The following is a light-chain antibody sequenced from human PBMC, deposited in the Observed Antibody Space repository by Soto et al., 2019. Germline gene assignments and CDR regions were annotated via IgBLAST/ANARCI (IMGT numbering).Light chain of an antibody. CDR3: QHPTT. J-gene: IGKJ1*01. V-gene: IGKV1-5*01. Sequence: DIQMTQSPSTLSASVGDRVTITCRASQSISSWLAWYQQKPGKAPKLLIYDASSLESGVPSRFSGSGSGTEFTLTISSLQPDAFATYYCQHPTTFGQGTKVEIK. CDR2: DAS. CDR1: QSISSW.